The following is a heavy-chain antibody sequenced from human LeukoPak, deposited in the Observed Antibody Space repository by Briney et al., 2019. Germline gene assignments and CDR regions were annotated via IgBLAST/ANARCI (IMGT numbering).Heavy chain of an antibody. Sequence: GESLKISCKGSGYTFTSYGISWVRQAPGQGLEWMGWISAYNGNTNYAQKLQGRVTMTTDTSTSTAYMELRSLRSDDTAVYYCARDYYDSSGSKQDYWGQGTLVTVSS. CDR3: ARDYYDSSGSKQDY. D-gene: IGHD3-22*01. CDR2: ISAYNGNT. V-gene: IGHV1-18*01. CDR1: GYTFTSYG. J-gene: IGHJ4*02.